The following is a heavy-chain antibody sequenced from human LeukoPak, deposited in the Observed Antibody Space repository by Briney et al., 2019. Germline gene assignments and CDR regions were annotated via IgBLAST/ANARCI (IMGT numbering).Heavy chain of an antibody. CDR3: ARALRTFGYYYYYMDV. Sequence: SETLSLTCTVSGGSISSYYWSWIRQPPGKGLEWIGEINHSGSTNYNPSLKSRVTISVDTSKNQFSLKLSSVTAADTAVYYCARALRTFGYYYYYMDVWGKGTTVTVSS. D-gene: IGHD3-16*01. CDR2: INHSGST. V-gene: IGHV4-34*01. CDR1: GGSISSYY. J-gene: IGHJ6*03.